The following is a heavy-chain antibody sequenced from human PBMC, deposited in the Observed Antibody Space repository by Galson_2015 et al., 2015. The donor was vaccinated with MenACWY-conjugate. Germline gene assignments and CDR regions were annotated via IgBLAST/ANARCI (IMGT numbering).Heavy chain of an antibody. V-gene: IGHV3-7*03. J-gene: IGHJ6*02. CDR1: GFTFRHYW. Sequence: SLRLSCAVSGFTFRHYWMTWVRQAPGKGLEWVASIKKDGSEKHYVDSVKGRFTISRDNTKNSLYLEMHSLRVEDTAVYSCARGHYGMDVWGQGTTVTASS. CDR3: ARGHYGMDV. CDR2: IKKDGSEK.